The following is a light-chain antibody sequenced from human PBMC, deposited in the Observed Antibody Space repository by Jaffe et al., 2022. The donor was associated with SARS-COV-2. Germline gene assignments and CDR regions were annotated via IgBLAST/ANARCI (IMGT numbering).Light chain of an antibody. CDR3: GTWDSSLRAGGV. CDR1: SSNIGINY. V-gene: IGLV1-51*01. J-gene: IGLJ3*02. Sequence: HSVLTQPPSVSAAPGQRVTISCSGSSSNIGINYVSWYQQIPGTAPKLLIYEDNKRPSGIPDRFSGSKSGTSATLGISGLQPGDEADYFCGTWDSSLRAGGVFGGGTKLTVL. CDR2: EDN.